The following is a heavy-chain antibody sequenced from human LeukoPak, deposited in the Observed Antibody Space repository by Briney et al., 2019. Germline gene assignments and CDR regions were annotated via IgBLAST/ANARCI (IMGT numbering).Heavy chain of an antibody. Sequence: SETLSLTCTVSGGSISSGSYYWSWIRQPAGKGLEWIGYIYYSGSTNYNPSLKSRVTISVDTSKNQFSLKLSSVTAADTAVYYCARLAVAGKSNFDYWGQGTLVTVSS. D-gene: IGHD6-19*01. CDR1: GGSISSGSYY. CDR3: ARLAVAGKSNFDY. J-gene: IGHJ4*02. CDR2: IYYSGST. V-gene: IGHV4-61*10.